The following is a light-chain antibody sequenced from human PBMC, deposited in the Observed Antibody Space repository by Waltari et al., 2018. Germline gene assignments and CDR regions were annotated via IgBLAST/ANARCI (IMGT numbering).Light chain of an antibody. V-gene: IGKV3-20*01. J-gene: IGKJ1*01. CDR2: GAS. Sequence: EIVLTQSPGTLSLSPGERANISCRASQRVSSSYLAWYQQKPGQAPRLLIYGASSRATGIPDRFSGSGSGTDFTLTISRLEPEDFAVYYCQQYGSSPPWTFGQGTKVEIK. CDR1: QRVSSSY. CDR3: QQYGSSPPWT.